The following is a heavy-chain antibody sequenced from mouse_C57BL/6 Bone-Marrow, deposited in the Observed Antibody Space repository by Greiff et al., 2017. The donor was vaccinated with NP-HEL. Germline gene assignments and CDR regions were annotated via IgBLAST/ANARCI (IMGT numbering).Heavy chain of an antibody. J-gene: IGHJ1*03. CDR1: GYTFTSYG. D-gene: IGHD1-1*01. Sequence: QVQLQQSGAELARPGASVKLSCKASGYTFTSYGISWVKQRTGQGLEWIGEIYPRSGNTYYNEKFKGKATLTADKSSSTAYMKLRSLTSEDSAVYFCARYYYGSSSLGVWGTGTTVTVSS. CDR3: ARYYYGSSSLGV. V-gene: IGHV1-81*01. CDR2: IYPRSGNT.